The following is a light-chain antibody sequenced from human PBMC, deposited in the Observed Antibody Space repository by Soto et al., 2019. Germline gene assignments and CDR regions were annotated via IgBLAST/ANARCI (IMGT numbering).Light chain of an antibody. Sequence: EIVMTQSPATLSVSPGERATLSCRASQSVSSNLAWYQQKPGQAPRLLIYGASTRATGIPARFSGSGSGTEFTLTISSLQSEDFAVYYCQQYNNWPFTSGRGTKVEIK. J-gene: IGKJ4*01. CDR1: QSVSSN. V-gene: IGKV3-15*01. CDR3: QQYNNWPFT. CDR2: GAS.